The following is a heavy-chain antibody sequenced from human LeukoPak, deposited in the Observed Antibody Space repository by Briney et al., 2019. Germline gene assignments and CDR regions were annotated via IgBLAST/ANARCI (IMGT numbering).Heavy chain of an antibody. CDR1: GFTFSSYA. CDR3: YCRDDLPA. CDR2: VGANGRTT. J-gene: IGHJ5*02. V-gene: IGHV3-64D*06. Sequence: PGRSLRLSCAASGFTFSSYAMSWVRQAPGKGLEYVSAVGANGRTTYYADSVKGRFTISRDDSKNTLYLHMSSLRPEDTAIYYCYCRDDLPAWGQGTLVTISS. D-gene: IGHD5-24*01.